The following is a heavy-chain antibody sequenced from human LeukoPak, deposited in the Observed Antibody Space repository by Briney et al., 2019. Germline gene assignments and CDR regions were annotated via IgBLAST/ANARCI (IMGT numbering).Heavy chain of an antibody. V-gene: IGHV3-23*01. CDR2: ITYSGDNT. CDR1: GFTVGSHA. J-gene: IGHJ5*02. D-gene: IGHD2-15*01. Sequence: GGSLRLSCAASGFTVGSHAMTWVRQAPGKGLEWVSGITYSGDNTYYAGSVKGRFTISRDNSRNTLFLQMDSLRAEDTAVYYCANFPLYCSGGSCYSYWFDPWGQGTLVTVSS. CDR3: ANFPLYCSGGSCYSYWFDP.